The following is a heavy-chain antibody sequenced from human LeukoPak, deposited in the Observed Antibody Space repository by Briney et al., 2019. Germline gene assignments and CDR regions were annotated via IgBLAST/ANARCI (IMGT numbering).Heavy chain of an antibody. CDR2: IHPNSGGT. CDR3: ARIPSAAADY. V-gene: IGHV1-2*02. D-gene: IGHD6-13*01. Sequence: ASVKVSCKASGYTFTGYYIHWVRQAPGQGLEWMGWIHPNSGGTKYAPEFQGRVTMTRDTSISTAYMELSRLRSDDTAVYYCARIPSAAADYWGQGTLVTASS. J-gene: IGHJ4*02. CDR1: GYTFTGYY.